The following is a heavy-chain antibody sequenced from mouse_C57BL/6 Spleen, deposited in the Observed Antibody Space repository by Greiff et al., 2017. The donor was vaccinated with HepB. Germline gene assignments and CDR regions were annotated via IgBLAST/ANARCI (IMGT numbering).Heavy chain of an antibody. D-gene: IGHD1-1*01. Sequence: VQLQQSGPELVKPGASVKISCKASGYAFSSSWMNWVKQRPGKGLEWIGRIYPGDGDTNYNGKFKGKATLTADKSSSTAYMQLSSLTSEDSAVYVCARAYYGSFAWFAYWGQGTLVTVSA. J-gene: IGHJ3*01. CDR1: GYAFSSSW. V-gene: IGHV1-82*01. CDR3: ARAYYGSFAWFAY. CDR2: IYPGDGDT.